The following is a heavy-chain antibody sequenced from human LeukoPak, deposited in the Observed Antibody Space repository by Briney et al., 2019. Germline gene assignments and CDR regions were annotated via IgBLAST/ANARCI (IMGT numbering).Heavy chain of an antibody. Sequence: SETLSLTCTVSGGSISNYYWSWIRQPPGKGLEWIGYIYYSGSTNYNPSLKSRVTILVDTSKNQFSLKLSSVTAADTAVYYCARDRGGSYYFDYWGQGTLVTVSS. J-gene: IGHJ4*02. D-gene: IGHD3-16*01. CDR1: GGSISNYY. CDR3: ARDRGGSYYFDY. CDR2: IYYSGST. V-gene: IGHV4-59*01.